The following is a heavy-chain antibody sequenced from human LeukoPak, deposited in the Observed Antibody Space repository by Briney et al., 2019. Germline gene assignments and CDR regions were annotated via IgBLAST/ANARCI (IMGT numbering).Heavy chain of an antibody. Sequence: GGSLRLSCAASGFTFSSYSMNWVRQAPGKGLEWVSSISSSSTFIYYADSAKGRFTISRDNAKNSLYLQMYSLRAEDTAVYYCARDGVVGATSTFDCWGQGTLVTVSS. CDR2: ISSSSTFI. D-gene: IGHD1-26*01. V-gene: IGHV3-21*01. J-gene: IGHJ4*02. CDR3: ARDGVVGATSTFDC. CDR1: GFTFSSYS.